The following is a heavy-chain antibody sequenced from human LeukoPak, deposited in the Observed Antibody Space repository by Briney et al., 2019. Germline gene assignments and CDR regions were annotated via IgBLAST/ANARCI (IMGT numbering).Heavy chain of an antibody. CDR1: GFTFSTSW. D-gene: IGHD2-15*01. CDR3: VRDQFVAGPTTFDY. CDR2: INADRSSI. Sequence: GGSLRHSCAASGFTFSTSWMHWVRHAPGKGLVWLSRINADRSSIRYADPVKSRCTTSRDNAKNTLFLQMHSLRAEDTAVYYCVRDQFVAGPTTFDYLGQGTLVTVSS. J-gene: IGHJ4*02. V-gene: IGHV3-74*01.